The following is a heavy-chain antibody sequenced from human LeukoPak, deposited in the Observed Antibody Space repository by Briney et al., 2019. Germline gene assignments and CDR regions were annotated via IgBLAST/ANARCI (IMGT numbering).Heavy chain of an antibody. J-gene: IGHJ6*02. CDR3: ARGHYGMDV. CDR2: ISSTGSYT. CDR1: GFTFSDYY. V-gene: IGHV3-11*05. Sequence: GGSLRLSCAASGFTFSDYYMSWIRQAPGKGLEWVSYISSTGSYTNYADSVKGRFTISRDNARSSLYLQMNSLRAEDTAVYYCARGHYGMDVWGQGTTVTVSS.